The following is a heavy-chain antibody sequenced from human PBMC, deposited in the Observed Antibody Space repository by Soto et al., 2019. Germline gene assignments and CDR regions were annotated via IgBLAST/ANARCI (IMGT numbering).Heavy chain of an antibody. J-gene: IGHJ4*02. Sequence: SLRLSCAAPGFTFSSYGMHWVRQAPGKGLEWVAVISYDGSNKYYADSVKGRFTISRDNSKNTLYLQMNSLRAEDTAVYYCAKGHSGYDGGDYWGQGTLVTVSS. CDR2: ISYDGSNK. CDR3: AKGHSGYDGGDY. CDR1: GFTFSSYG. V-gene: IGHV3-30*18. D-gene: IGHD5-12*01.